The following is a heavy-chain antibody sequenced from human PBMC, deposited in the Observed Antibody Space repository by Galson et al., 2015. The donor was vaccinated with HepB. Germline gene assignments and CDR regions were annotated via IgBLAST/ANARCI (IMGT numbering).Heavy chain of an antibody. V-gene: IGHV3-53*01. D-gene: IGHD6-19*01. CDR1: GFTVSSNY. J-gene: IGHJ4*02. Sequence: SLRLSCAASGFTVSSNYMSWVRQAPGKGLEWVSVIYSGGSTYYADSVKGRFTISRDNSKNTLYLQMNSLRAEDTAVYYCARADSGWDVLCDWGQGTLVTVSS. CDR3: ARADSGWDVLCD. CDR2: IYSGGST.